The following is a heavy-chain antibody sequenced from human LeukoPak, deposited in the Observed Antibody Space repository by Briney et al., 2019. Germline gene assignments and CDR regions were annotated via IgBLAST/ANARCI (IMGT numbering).Heavy chain of an antibody. CDR1: GFTFSSYG. D-gene: IGHD3-16*01. CDR3: AKDRRDSDYGDYFDY. J-gene: IGHJ4*02. V-gene: IGHV3-30*02. Sequence: GGSLRLSCAASGFTFSSYGMHWVRQAPGKGLEWVAFIRYDGSNKYYADSVKGRFTISRDNSKNTLYLQMNSLRAEDTAVYYCAKDRRDSDYGDYFDYWGQGTLVTVSS. CDR2: IRYDGSNK.